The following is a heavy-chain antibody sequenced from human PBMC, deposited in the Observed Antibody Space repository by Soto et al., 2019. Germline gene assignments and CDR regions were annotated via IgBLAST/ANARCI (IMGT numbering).Heavy chain of an antibody. CDR2: ISWNSGSI. J-gene: IGHJ1*01. CDR3: AKDGPGYSSGWYLHPLYFQH. V-gene: IGHV3-9*01. Sequence: PGGSLRLSCAASGFTFDEYAMHWVRQAPGKGLEWVSGISWNSGSIGYADSVKGRFTISRDNAKNSLYLQMNSLRAEDTALYYCAKDGPGYSSGWYLHPLYFQHWGQGTLVTVSS. D-gene: IGHD6-19*01. CDR1: GFTFDEYA.